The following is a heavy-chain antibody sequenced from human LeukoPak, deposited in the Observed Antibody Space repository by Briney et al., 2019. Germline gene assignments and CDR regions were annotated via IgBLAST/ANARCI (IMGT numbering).Heavy chain of an antibody. J-gene: IGHJ4*02. D-gene: IGHD3-16*01. Sequence: SETLSLTCAVSGGPMMTGPYYWVWIRQPPGQGLEWLGSIFYDGTTYYSPSLKSRVNVSADTSRNQFSLRLTSASAADTAVYYCVRSGVVLQTGFDFWGQGALVTVSS. CDR2: IFYDGTT. V-gene: IGHV4-39*07. CDR3: VRSGVVLQTGFDF. CDR1: GGPMMTGPYY.